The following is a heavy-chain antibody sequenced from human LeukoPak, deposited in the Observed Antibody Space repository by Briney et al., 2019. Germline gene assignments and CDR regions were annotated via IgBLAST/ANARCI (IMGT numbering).Heavy chain of an antibody. V-gene: IGHV4-59*01. J-gene: IGHJ4*02. Sequence: SETLSLTCTVSGGSISSYYWSWIRQPPGKGLEWIGYIYYSGSTNYNPSLKSRVTISVDTSKNQFSLKLSSVTAADTAAYYCARVPSGVLYFDYWGQGTLVTVSS. CDR2: IYYSGST. D-gene: IGHD2-8*01. CDR3: ARVPSGVLYFDY. CDR1: GGSISSYY.